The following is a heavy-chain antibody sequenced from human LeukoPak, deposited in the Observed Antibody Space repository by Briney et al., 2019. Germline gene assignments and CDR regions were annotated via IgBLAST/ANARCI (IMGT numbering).Heavy chain of an antibody. J-gene: IGHJ5*02. D-gene: IGHD6-13*01. CDR1: GGSISSYY. CDR3: ARLPSIAAAWFDP. V-gene: IGHV4-59*08. CDR2: IYYSGST. Sequence: SETLSLTCTVSGGSISSYYWSWIRQPPGKGLEWIGYIYYSGSTNYNPSLKSRVTISVDTSKKQFSLKLSSVTAADTAVYYCARLPSIAAAWFDPWGQGTLVTVSS.